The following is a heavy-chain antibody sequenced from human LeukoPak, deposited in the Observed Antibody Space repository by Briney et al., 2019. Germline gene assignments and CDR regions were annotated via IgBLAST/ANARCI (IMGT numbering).Heavy chain of an antibody. V-gene: IGHV1-69*02. J-gene: IGHJ5*02. Sequence: SVKVSCKASGGTFSSYTISWVRQAPGQGLEWMGRIIPILGIANYAQKFQGRVTITADKSTSTAYMELSSLRSEDTAVYYCASSTVYYYDSSGYYWFDPWGQGTLVTVSS. CDR3: ASSTVYYYDSSGYYWFDP. CDR2: IIPILGIA. CDR1: GGTFSSYT. D-gene: IGHD3-22*01.